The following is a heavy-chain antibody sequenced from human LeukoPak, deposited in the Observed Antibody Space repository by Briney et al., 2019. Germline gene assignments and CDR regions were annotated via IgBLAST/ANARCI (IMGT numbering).Heavy chain of an antibody. J-gene: IGHJ4*02. CDR1: GFTFSSYG. D-gene: IGHD6-13*01. CDR2: ISYDGSNK. V-gene: IGHV3-30*18. CDR3: AKAVRVDVAAARGYFDY. Sequence: GGSLRLSCAASGFTFSSYGMHWVRQAPGKGLEWVAVISYDGSNKYYADSVKGRFTISRDNSKNTLYLQMNSLRAEDTAVYYSAKAVRVDVAAARGYFDYWGQGTLVTVSS.